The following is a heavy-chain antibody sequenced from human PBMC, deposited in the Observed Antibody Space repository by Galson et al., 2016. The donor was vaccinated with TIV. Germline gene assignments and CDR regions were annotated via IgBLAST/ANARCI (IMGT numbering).Heavy chain of an antibody. CDR3: ARHPIRLGELSAPDY. CDR1: GVIVSNNY. J-gene: IGHJ4*02. D-gene: IGHD3-16*02. CDR2: IYQTGTT. V-gene: IGHV4-4*02. Sequence: SLRLSCAASGVIVSNNYMSWVRQPPGKGLEWIGAIYQTGTTYYNPSTKRRVTISVDMSKNQFSLRLISVTAADTAFYYCARHPIRLGELSAPDYWGQGTLVTVSS.